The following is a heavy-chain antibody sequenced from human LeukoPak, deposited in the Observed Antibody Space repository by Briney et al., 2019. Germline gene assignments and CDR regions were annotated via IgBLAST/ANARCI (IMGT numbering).Heavy chain of an antibody. V-gene: IGHV1-18*01. D-gene: IGHD3-22*01. CDR3: ARDRRGMGGYYLKFDY. Sequence: ASVKVSCKASGYTFTSYGSSWVRQAPGQGLEWMGWISAYNGNTNYAQKLQGRVTMTTDTSTSTAYMELRSLRSDDTAVYYCARDRRGMGGYYLKFDYWGQGTLVTVSS. CDR2: ISAYNGNT. CDR1: GYTFTSYG. J-gene: IGHJ4*02.